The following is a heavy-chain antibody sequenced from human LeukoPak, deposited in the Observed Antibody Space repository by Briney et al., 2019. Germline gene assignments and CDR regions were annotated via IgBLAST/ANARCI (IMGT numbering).Heavy chain of an antibody. V-gene: IGHV1-69*05. CDR1: GGTFSSYA. CDR2: IIPIFGTA. D-gene: IGHD3-10*01. J-gene: IGHJ4*02. Sequence: GASVKVSCKASGGTFSSYAISWVRQAPGQGLEWMGGIIPIFGTANYAQKFQGRVTITTDESTSTAYMELSSLRSEDTAVYYCARGGVLWFGEFLYYFDYWGQGTLVTVSS. CDR3: ARGGVLWFGEFLYYFDY.